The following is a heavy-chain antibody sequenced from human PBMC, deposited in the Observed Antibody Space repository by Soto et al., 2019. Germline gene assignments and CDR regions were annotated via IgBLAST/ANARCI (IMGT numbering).Heavy chain of an antibody. CDR3: AKDLSPDLYYYYYGMDV. J-gene: IGHJ6*02. CDR1: GFTFSSYG. CDR2: ISYDGSNK. D-gene: IGHD2-2*01. V-gene: IGHV3-30*18. Sequence: QVQLVESGGGVVQPGRSLRLSCAASGFTFSSYGMHWVRQAPGKGLEWVAVISYDGSNKYYADSVKGRFTISRDNSKNTLYLQMNSLRAEDTAVYYYAKDLSPDLYYYYYGMDVLGQGTTVTVSS.